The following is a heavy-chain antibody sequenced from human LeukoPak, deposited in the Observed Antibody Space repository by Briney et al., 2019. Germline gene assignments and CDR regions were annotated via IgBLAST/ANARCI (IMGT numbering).Heavy chain of an antibody. CDR3: ATPRGSGSYLAFDY. Sequence: GGSLRLSCAGSGFTFDDYAMHWVRQAPGKGLGWVLGISWNSGSIGYAASVRGRFTISRDNAKNTLYLQMNSLRAEDTAVYYCATPRGSGSYLAFDYWGQGTLVTVSS. V-gene: IGHV3-9*01. CDR1: GFTFDDYA. J-gene: IGHJ4*02. D-gene: IGHD1-26*01. CDR2: ISWNSGSI.